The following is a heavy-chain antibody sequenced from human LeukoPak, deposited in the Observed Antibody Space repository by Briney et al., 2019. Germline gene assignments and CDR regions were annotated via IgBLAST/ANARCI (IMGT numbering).Heavy chain of an antibody. CDR2: ISGSGGST. D-gene: IGHD2-2*02. V-gene: IGHV3-23*01. Sequence: PGASLRLSCAASRFTFSSYAMSWVRQAPGKGLEWVSAISGSGGSTYYADSVKGRFTIYRDNSKNTLYLQMNSLRAEDTAVYYCAKRDCSTSCYSYYFDYWGQGTLVTVSS. J-gene: IGHJ4*02. CDR3: AKRDCSTSCYSYYFDY. CDR1: RFTFSSYA.